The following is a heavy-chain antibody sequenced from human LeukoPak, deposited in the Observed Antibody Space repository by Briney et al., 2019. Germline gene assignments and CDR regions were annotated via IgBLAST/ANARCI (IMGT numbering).Heavy chain of an antibody. V-gene: IGHV3-23*01. Sequence: PGGSLRLSCAASGFTFSSYTMSWVRQAPGKGLEWVSTIATSDGNTYYADSVKGRFTVSRDNSKNTLFLRMNSLRAEDTAAYYCAKDGGLWVSAHWGDSWGRGTLVTVSS. J-gene: IGHJ4*02. CDR2: IATSDGNT. D-gene: IGHD7-27*01. CDR3: AKDGGLWVSAHWGDS. CDR1: GFTFSSYT.